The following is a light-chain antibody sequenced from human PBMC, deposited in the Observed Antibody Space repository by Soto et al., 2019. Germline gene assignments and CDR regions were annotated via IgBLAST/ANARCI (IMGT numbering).Light chain of an antibody. V-gene: IGLV2-14*01. CDR1: SSDVGGYKL. J-gene: IGLJ2*01. CDR3: SSYTSTSTLVV. Sequence: QSVLTQPASVSGSPGQSITISCSGTSSDVGGYKLVSWYQQHPGKAPKLMIYEVTNRPSGVSNRFSGSKSGNTASLTISGLQAEDEADYYCSSYTSTSTLVVFGGGTKLTVL. CDR2: EVT.